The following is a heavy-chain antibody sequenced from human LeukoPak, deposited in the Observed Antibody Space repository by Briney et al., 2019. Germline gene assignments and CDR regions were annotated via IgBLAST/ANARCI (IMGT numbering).Heavy chain of an antibody. CDR1: CGSITSIHYY. Sequence: SETLSPTCTVSCGSITSIHYYWGWIRQPPGKGLEWIGNIDYFGSTYYNPSLRSPFTISVDTSKNQFSLKLSSVTAADTAMYYCERMTCGGGTCWWFDPWGQGTLVTVSS. J-gene: IGHJ5*02. CDR2: IDYFGST. CDR3: ERMTCGGGTCWWFDP. V-gene: IGHV4-39*01. D-gene: IGHD2-15*01.